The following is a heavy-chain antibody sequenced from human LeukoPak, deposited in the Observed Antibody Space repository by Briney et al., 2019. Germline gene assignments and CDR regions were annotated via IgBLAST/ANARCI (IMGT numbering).Heavy chain of an antibody. D-gene: IGHD3-22*01. CDR2: ISSSGSTI. CDR1: GFSFSSYR. V-gene: IGHV3-48*03. CDR3: ARDRGYYDSSGEYWYFDL. Sequence: GGSLRLSCAASGFSFSSYRMNWVRQAPGKGLEWVSYISSSGSTIYYADSVKGRFTISRDNAKNSLYLQMNSLRAEDTAVYYCARDRGYYDSSGEYWYFDLWGRGTLVTVSS. J-gene: IGHJ2*01.